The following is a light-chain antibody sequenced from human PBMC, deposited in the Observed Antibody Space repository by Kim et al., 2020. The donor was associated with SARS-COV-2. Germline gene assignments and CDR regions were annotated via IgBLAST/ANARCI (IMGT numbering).Light chain of an antibody. J-gene: IGLJ2*01. CDR1: SGSIADNY. CDR3: QSYNRDNVL. V-gene: IGLV6-57*03. CDR2: EDD. Sequence: GKTLTISCTRSSGSIADNYVQWYQQRPGGVPTAVIYEDDQRPSGVSDRFSGSIDNSSNSASLTISGLRTEDEADYYCQSYNRDNVLFGGGTQLTVL.